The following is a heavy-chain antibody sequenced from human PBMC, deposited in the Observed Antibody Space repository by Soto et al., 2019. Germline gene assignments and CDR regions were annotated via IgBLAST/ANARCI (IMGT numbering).Heavy chain of an antibody. CDR2: ISSRGRYI. CDR3: ARENNCGSGIEPHPDSYYCGLDV. CDR1: GFTFTTYT. Sequence: EVQLVESGGGLVKPRGSLRLSCAASGFTFTTYTMTWVRQAPGKGLEWVSSISSRGRYINYADSVKGRFTISRDNARNSLSLQMNSLRGEDTAVYYCARENNCGSGIEPHPDSYYCGLDVWGQGTTVTVSS. V-gene: IGHV3-21*01. D-gene: IGHD3-10*01. J-gene: IGHJ6*02.